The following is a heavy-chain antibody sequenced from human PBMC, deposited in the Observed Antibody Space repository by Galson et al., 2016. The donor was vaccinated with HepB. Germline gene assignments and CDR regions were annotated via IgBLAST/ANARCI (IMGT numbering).Heavy chain of an antibody. J-gene: IGHJ4*02. CDR3: ARSSIWCSSTSCYVGH. CDR2: ISYGGSNE. CDR1: GFTFSNYG. Sequence: SLRLSCAASGFTFSNYGMHWVRQAPGKGLEWVAFISYGGSNEYYADSVKGRFTISRENSKNTLYLQMNSQRAEDTAVYYCARSSIWCSSTSCYVGHWGQGTLVTVSS. V-gene: IGHV3-30-3*01. D-gene: IGHD2-2*01.